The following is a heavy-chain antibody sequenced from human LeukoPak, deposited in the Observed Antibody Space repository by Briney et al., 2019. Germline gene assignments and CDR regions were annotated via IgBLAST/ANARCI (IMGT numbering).Heavy chain of an antibody. Sequence: SETLSLTCTVSGGSISSSSYYWGWIRQPPGKGLEWIGTIYYSGSTYYNQSLKSRVTISVDTSKNQFSLKLNSMTAADTAGYYCARHSYIGTNWFDPWGQGTLVTVSS. D-gene: IGHD1-14*01. V-gene: IGHV4-39*01. CDR2: IYYSGST. J-gene: IGHJ5*02. CDR3: ARHSYIGTNWFDP. CDR1: GGSISSSSYY.